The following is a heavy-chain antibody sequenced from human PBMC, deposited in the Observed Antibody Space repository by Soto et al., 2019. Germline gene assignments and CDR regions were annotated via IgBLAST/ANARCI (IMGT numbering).Heavy chain of an antibody. CDR2: IYYSGSM. CDR1: GGSISSSSYS. V-gene: IGHV4-39*01. Sequence: QLQLQESGPRLVKPSETLSLTCSVSGGSISSSSYSWGWIRQPPGKGLEWIGTIYYSGSMHYNQSLEGRVAISADTPNNQLSLRLSSVTAADTAVYYCGRQPGHCGSTTCFGYYSVDVWGQGTTVTVS. J-gene: IGHJ6*02. CDR3: GRQPGHCGSTTCFGYYSVDV. D-gene: IGHD2-2*01.